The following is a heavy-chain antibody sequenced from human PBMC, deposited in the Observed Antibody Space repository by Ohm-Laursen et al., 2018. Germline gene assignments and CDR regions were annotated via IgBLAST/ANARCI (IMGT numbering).Heavy chain of an antibody. CDR3: ARDSGIQLWLVS. J-gene: IGHJ5*01. CDR2: ISWNSGSM. CDR1: GFTFDAYA. V-gene: IGHV3-9*01. Sequence: SLRLSCAASGFTFDAYAMRWVRQAPGKGLEWVSGISWNSGSMGYADSVKGRFTISRDSSKNTLYLQMNSLRAEDTAVYCCARDSGIQLWLVSWGQGTLVTVSS. D-gene: IGHD5-18*01.